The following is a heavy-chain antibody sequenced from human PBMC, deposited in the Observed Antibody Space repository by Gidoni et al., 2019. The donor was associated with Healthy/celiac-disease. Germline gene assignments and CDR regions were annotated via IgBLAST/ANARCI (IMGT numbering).Heavy chain of an antibody. CDR2: ISYDGSNK. CDR1: GFTFSRYG. CDR3: ATSDQWLGFDY. V-gene: IGHV3-30*03. D-gene: IGHD6-19*01. Sequence: QVSLVESGGGVVRHGWSLRLSCSASGFTFSRYGMDWVRQAPGKGLEWVAVISYDGSNKYYADSVKGRFTITSDNSKNTLDLQMNSLRAEDTAVYYCATSDQWLGFDYWGQGTLVTVSS. J-gene: IGHJ4*02.